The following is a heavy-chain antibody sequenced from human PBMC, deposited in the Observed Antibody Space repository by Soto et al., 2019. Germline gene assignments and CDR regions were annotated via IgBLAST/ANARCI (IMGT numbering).Heavy chain of an antibody. CDR3: ARVQDVTNLAAGMDF. CDR2: IKQDGSEK. J-gene: IGHJ6*04. V-gene: IGHV3-7*01. D-gene: IGHD6-25*01. Sequence: GGSLRLSCAASGFTFSSYWMSWVRQAPGKGLEWVANIKQDGSEKYYVDSVKGRFTISRDNAKNSLYLQMNSLRAEDTAVYYCARVQDVTNLAAGMDFWGKGTTVTLS. CDR1: GFTFSSYW.